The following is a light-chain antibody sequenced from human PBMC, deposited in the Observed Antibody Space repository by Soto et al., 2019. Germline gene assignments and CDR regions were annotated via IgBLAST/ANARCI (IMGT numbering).Light chain of an antibody. CDR3: QAWDSSPGGV. CDR2: QDS. J-gene: IGLJ2*01. V-gene: IGLV3-1*01. Sequence: SYELTQPPSVSVSPGQTASITCSGDKLGDKYACWYQQKPGQSPVLVIYQDSKRPSGIPERFSGSNSGNTATLTISGTQAMDEADYYCQAWDSSPGGVFGGGTQVTVL. CDR1: KLGDKY.